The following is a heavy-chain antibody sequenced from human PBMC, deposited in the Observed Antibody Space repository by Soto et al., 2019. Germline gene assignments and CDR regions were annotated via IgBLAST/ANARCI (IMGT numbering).Heavy chain of an antibody. V-gene: IGHV3-23*01. CDR1: GFTFSSYA. J-gene: IGHJ4*02. D-gene: IGHD6-13*01. Sequence: GESLKISCAASGFTFSSYAMSWVRQAPGKGLEWVSAISGSGGSTYYADSVKGRFTISRDNSKNTLYLQMNSLRAEDMAVYYCAKGAIAAAGSVYFDYWGQGTLVTVSS. CDR3: AKGAIAAAGSVYFDY. CDR2: ISGSGGST.